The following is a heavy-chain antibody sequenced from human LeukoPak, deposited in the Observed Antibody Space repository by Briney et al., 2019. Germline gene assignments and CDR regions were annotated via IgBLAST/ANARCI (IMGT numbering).Heavy chain of an antibody. Sequence: SETLSLTCTVSGGSISSYYWSWIRQPPGKGLEWIGYIYYSGSTNYNPSLKSRVTISVDTSKNQFSLKLSSVTAADTAVYYCARGRTYYYDSYFDYWGQGTLVTVSP. CDR1: GGSISSYY. CDR2: IYYSGST. J-gene: IGHJ4*02. CDR3: ARGRTYYYDSYFDY. D-gene: IGHD3-22*01. V-gene: IGHV4-59*01.